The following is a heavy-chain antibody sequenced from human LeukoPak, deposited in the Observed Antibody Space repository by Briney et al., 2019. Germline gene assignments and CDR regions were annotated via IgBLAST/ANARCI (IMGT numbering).Heavy chain of an antibody. Sequence: GGSLRLSCAASGFTSSSYYMFWVRQAPGKGLVWVSTIKGDETSTKYADSVRGRFTVSRDNARNTLYLQLNSLRAEDTAIYYCAMGYRSAYSWDSWGQGTLVIVSS. V-gene: IGHV3-74*03. D-gene: IGHD5-18*01. J-gene: IGHJ4*02. CDR2: IKGDETST. CDR1: GFTSSSYY. CDR3: AMGYRSAYSWDS.